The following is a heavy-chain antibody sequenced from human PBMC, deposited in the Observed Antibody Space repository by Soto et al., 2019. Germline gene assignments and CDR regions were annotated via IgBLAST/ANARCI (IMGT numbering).Heavy chain of an antibody. D-gene: IGHD2-21*02. CDR3: AREDDGGDRDYYGLDV. Sequence: SETLSLTCTVSGGSISYEYYHWTWIRQSPGKGLEWIGYIYYSGSIIYNPSFKSRVTISVDTSKNQFSLQLSSVTAADTAVYFCAREDDGGDRDYYGLDVWGQGTTVTVSS. V-gene: IGHV4-30-4*08. CDR1: GGSISYEYYH. CDR2: IYYSGSI. J-gene: IGHJ6*02.